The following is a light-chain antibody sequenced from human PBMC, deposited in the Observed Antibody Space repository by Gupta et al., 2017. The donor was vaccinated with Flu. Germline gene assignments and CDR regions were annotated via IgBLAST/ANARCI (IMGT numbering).Light chain of an antibody. Sequence: GTLSLSPGERATLSCRASQRVSSSNLAWYQQKPGQAPRLFIYGASSRATGIPDRFSGSGSGTDFTLTISRLEPEDIAAYYCQQYGSSPRTFGQGTKVEIK. CDR1: QRVSSSN. CDR3: QQYGSSPRT. J-gene: IGKJ1*01. CDR2: GAS. V-gene: IGKV3-20*01.